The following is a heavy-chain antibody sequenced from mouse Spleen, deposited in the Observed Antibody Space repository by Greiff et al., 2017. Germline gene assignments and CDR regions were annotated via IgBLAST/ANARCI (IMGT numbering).Heavy chain of an antibody. D-gene: IGHD1-1*01. Sequence: VQLQQSGGGLVKPGGSLKLSCAASGFTFSSYAMSWVRQTPEKRLEWVATISSGGSYTYYPDSVKGRFTISRDNAKNTLYLQMSSLRSEDTAMYYCARDLYYYGSSFYAMDYWGQGTSVTVSS. CDR3: ARDLYYYGSSFYAMDY. J-gene: IGHJ4*01. CDR2: ISSGGSYT. CDR1: GFTFSSYA. V-gene: IGHV5-9-3*01.